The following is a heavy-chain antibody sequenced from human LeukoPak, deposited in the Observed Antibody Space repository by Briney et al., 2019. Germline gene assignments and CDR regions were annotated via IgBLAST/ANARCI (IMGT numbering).Heavy chain of an antibody. CDR2: ISGSGGST. J-gene: IGHJ5*02. Sequence: PGGSLRLSCAASGFTFSSYAMSWVRQAPGKGLEWVSAISGSGGSTYYADSVKGRLTISRDNSKNTLYLQMNSLRAEDTAVYYCAKSGIAAAGPRPFDPWGQGTLVTVSS. D-gene: IGHD6-13*01. V-gene: IGHV3-23*01. CDR1: GFTFSSYA. CDR3: AKSGIAAAGPRPFDP.